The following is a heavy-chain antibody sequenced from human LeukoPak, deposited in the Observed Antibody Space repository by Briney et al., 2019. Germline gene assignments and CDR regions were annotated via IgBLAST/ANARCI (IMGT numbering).Heavy chain of an antibody. V-gene: IGHV3-33*08. Sequence: PGGSLRLSCAASGFTFSSYAMTWVRQAPGKGLEWVAVIWYDGSNKYYADSVKGRFTISRDNSKNTLYLQMNSQRAEDTAVYYCARDPEDSSGYYYTVAFDIWGQGTMDTVSS. CDR2: IWYDGSNK. D-gene: IGHD3-22*01. CDR3: ARDPEDSSGYYYTVAFDI. CDR1: GFTFSSYA. J-gene: IGHJ3*02.